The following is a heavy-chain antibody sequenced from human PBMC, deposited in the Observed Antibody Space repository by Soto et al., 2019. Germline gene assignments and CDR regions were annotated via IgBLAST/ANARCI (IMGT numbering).Heavy chain of an antibody. Sequence: QVQLVQSGAEVKKPGSSVKVSCKASGGTFSSYTISWVRQAPGQGLEWMGRIIPILGIANYAQKFQGRVTITADKSTSTAYMELSSLRSEDTAVYYCARQLGPEYYFDYWGQGTLVTVSS. CDR2: IIPILGIA. V-gene: IGHV1-69*02. CDR1: GGTFSSYT. J-gene: IGHJ4*02. D-gene: IGHD1-1*01. CDR3: ARQLGPEYYFDY.